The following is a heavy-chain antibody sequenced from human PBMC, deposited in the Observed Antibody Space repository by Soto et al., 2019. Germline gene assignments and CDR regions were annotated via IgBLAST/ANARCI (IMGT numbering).Heavy chain of an antibody. CDR1: GGSISSSNW. V-gene: IGHV4-4*02. D-gene: IGHD2-2*02. Sequence: PSETLSLTCAVSGGSISSSNWWSWARQPPGKGLEWIGEIYHSGSTNYNPSLKSRVTISVDKSKNQFSLKLSSVTAADTAVYYCARDERYCSSTSCYTGWFDPWGQGTLVTVSS. CDR3: ARDERYCSSTSCYTGWFDP. J-gene: IGHJ5*02. CDR2: IYHSGST.